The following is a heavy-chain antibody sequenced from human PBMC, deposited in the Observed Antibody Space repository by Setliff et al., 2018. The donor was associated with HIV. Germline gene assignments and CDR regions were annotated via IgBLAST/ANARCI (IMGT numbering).Heavy chain of an antibody. CDR2: IYFSGST. J-gene: IGHJ4*01. CDR1: GGSIGNGGYY. Sequence: SETLSLTCHVSGGSIGNGGYYWSWIRQHPGTGLEWIAYIYFSGSTYYNPSLKSRVTVSLDMSKNQFSLRLSSVTAADTAVYYCAALTTGYYFDYWGQGTLVTVSS. V-gene: IGHV4-31*03. D-gene: IGHD4-17*01. CDR3: AALTTGYYFDY.